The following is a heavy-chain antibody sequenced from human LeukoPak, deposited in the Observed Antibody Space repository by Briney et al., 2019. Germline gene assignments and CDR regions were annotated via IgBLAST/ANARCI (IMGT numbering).Heavy chain of an antibody. V-gene: IGHV1-2*02. CDR1: GCSLTDYY. CDR2: INPNSGGT. D-gene: IGHD3-22*01. J-gene: IGHJ4*02. CDR3: AMSPINYYDSSGFDY. Sequence: ASVKVSCKASGCSLTDYYMHWVRQAPGQGLEWMGWINPNSGGTNYAQKFQGRVTMTRGTSISTAYMELSRLRSDDTAVYYCAMSPINYYDSSGFDYWGQGTLVTVSS.